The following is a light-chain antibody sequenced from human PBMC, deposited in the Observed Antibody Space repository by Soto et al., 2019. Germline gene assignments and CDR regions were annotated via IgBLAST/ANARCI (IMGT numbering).Light chain of an antibody. Sequence: DIQLTQSASFLSAYVGDRVTITCRASQGISSYLAWYQQKPGKAPKLLIYAASTLQSGVPSRFSGSGSGTEFTLTISSLQPEDFATYYCQHLNSYPALTFGGGTKVEIK. CDR3: QHLNSYPALT. CDR1: QGISSY. CDR2: AAS. V-gene: IGKV1-9*01. J-gene: IGKJ4*01.